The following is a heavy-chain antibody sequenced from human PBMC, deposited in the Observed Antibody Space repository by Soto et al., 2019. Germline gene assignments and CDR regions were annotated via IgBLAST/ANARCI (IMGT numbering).Heavy chain of an antibody. Sequence: QVQLQQWGAGLLKPSETLSLTCAVYGDSFSTYYWSWIRQAPGKGLEWIGEISYSGNTNFNPSLKGRVTMSVDKSKKQLSLNLASVTAADTAIYYCARGRSSVASRPASRWFDPWGQGTLVTVSS. D-gene: IGHD6-6*01. V-gene: IGHV4-34*02. CDR2: ISYSGNT. J-gene: IGHJ5*02. CDR1: GDSFSTYY. CDR3: ARGRSSVASRPASRWFDP.